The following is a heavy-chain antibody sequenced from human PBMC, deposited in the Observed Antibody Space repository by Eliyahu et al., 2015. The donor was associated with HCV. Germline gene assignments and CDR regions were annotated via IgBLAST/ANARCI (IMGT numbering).Heavy chain of an antibody. CDR1: GFXFSSYS. J-gene: IGHJ6*02. V-gene: IGHV3-21*01. CDR3: ARDYYDFWSGYLMDV. Sequence: EVQLVESGGGLVKPGGSLRLSCAASGFXFSSYSMNWVRQAPGKGLEWVSSISSSSSYIYYADSVKGRFTISRDNAKNSLYLQMNSLRAEDTAVYYCARDYYDFWSGYLMDVWGQGTTVTVSS. CDR2: ISSSSSYI. D-gene: IGHD3-3*01.